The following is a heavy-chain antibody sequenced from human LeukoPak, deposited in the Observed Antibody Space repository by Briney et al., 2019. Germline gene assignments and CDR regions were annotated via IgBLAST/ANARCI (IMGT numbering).Heavy chain of an antibody. D-gene: IGHD2-2*01. CDR2: INPNSGGT. CDR3: ARDYFSNSSWRLYY. V-gene: IGHV1-2*02. J-gene: IGHJ4*02. CDR1: GYTFTGYY. Sequence: ASVKVSCKASGYTFTGYYMHWVRQAPGQGLEWMGWINPNSGGTNYAQKFQGRVTMTRDTSISTAYMELSRLRPDDTAVYYCARDYFSNSSWRLYYWGQGTLVTVSS.